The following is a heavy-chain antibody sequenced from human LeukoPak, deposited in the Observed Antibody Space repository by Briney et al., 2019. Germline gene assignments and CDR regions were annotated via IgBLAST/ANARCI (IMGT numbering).Heavy chain of an antibody. CDR1: GFSFSSYS. V-gene: IGHV3-48*01. J-gene: IGHJ4*02. Sequence: GGSLRLSCAASGFSFSSYSMNWVRQAPGKELEWLSYISHTGTTMSYADSVKGRFTISRDNSKNTLYLQMNSPSAEDTAVYYCAKSRGYYYEKSGPADYWGQGTLVTVSS. CDR2: ISHTGTTM. D-gene: IGHD3-22*01. CDR3: AKSRGYYYEKSGPADY.